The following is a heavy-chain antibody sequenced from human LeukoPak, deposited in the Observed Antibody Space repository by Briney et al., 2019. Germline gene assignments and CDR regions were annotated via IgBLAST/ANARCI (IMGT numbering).Heavy chain of an antibody. Sequence: GGSLRLSCAASGFSFSRYEMNWVRQAPGKGLEWVSYISSSGSTIYYADSVKGRFTISRDNAKNSLYLQMNSLRAEDTAVYYCARSADNDYGDYYFDYWGQGTLVTVSS. CDR3: ARSADNDYGDYYFDY. J-gene: IGHJ4*02. D-gene: IGHD4-17*01. CDR1: GFSFSRYE. V-gene: IGHV3-48*03. CDR2: ISSSGSTI.